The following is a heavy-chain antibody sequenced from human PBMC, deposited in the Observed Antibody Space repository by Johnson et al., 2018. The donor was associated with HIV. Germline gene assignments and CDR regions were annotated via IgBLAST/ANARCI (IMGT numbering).Heavy chain of an antibody. CDR2: INWNGGST. Sequence: VQLVESGGGVVRPGGSLRLSCEGSGFRFDDYGMSWVRQAPGKGLEWVSGINWNGGSTGYADSVKGRFTISRATAKNSLYLQINSLRAEDTAGYYCARDRWATYYYDSSGHGGVFDIWGQGTMVTVSS. CDR1: GFRFDDYG. V-gene: IGHV3-20*04. D-gene: IGHD3-22*01. CDR3: ARDRWATYYYDSSGHGGVFDI. J-gene: IGHJ3*02.